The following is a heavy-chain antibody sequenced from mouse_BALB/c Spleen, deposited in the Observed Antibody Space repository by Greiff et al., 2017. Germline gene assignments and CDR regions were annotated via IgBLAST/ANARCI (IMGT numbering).Heavy chain of an antibody. V-gene: IGHV3-6*02. J-gene: IGHJ2*01. Sequence: EVKLQESGPGLVKPSQSLSLTCSVTGYSIPSGYYWNWSRQFPGNKLEWMGYISYDGSNNYNPSLKNRISITRDTSKNQFFLKLNSVTTEDTATYYCAREDYGSRYGYWGQGTTLTVSS. CDR2: ISYDGSN. CDR1: GYSIPSGYY. CDR3: AREDYGSRYGY. D-gene: IGHD1-1*01.